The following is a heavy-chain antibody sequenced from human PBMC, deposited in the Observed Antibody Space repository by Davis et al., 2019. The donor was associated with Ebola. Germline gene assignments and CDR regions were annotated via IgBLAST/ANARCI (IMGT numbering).Heavy chain of an antibody. Sequence: GSLRLSCTVSGGSISSYYWSWIRQPPGKGLEWIGSIYYSGSTYYNPSLKSRVTISVDTSKNQFSLKLSSVTAADTAVYYCASLYSSGWHFWGQGTLVTVSS. CDR1: GGSISSYY. CDR2: IYYSGST. CDR3: ASLYSSGWHF. J-gene: IGHJ4*02. V-gene: IGHV4-39*01. D-gene: IGHD6-19*01.